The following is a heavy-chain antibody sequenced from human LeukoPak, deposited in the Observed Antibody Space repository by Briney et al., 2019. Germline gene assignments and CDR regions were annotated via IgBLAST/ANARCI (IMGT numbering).Heavy chain of an antibody. Sequence: SETLSLTCAVYGGSFSGYYWSWIRQPPGKGLEWIGEINHSGSTNYNPSLKSRVTISVDTSKNQFSLKLSSVTAADTAVYYCARHKDYYYSYMNVWGKGTTVTISS. CDR1: GGSFSGYY. CDR3: ARHKDYYYSYMNV. V-gene: IGHV4-34*01. J-gene: IGHJ6*03. CDR2: INHSGST.